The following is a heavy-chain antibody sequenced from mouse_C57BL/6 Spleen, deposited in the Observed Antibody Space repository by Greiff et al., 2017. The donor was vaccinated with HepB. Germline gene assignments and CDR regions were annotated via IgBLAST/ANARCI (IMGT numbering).Heavy chain of an antibody. J-gene: IGHJ3*01. Sequence: EVQLVESGPGLVKPSQSLSLTCSVTGYSITSGYYWNWIRQFPGNKLEWMGYISYDGSNNYNPSLKNRISITRDTSKNQFFLKLNAVTTEDTATYYCARGKDLTHWFAYWGQGTLVTVSA. CDR1: GYSITSGYY. CDR3: ARGKDLTHWFAY. V-gene: IGHV3-6*01. CDR2: ISYDGSN. D-gene: IGHD4-1*01.